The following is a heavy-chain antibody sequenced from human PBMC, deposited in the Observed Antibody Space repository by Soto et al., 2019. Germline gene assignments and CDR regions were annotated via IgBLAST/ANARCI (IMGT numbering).Heavy chain of an antibody. CDR3: ARVSGDIVVVPAAPGYYGMDV. V-gene: IGHV1-69*01. D-gene: IGHD2-2*01. J-gene: IGHJ6*02. CDR1: GGTFSSYA. Sequence: QVQLVQSGAEVKKPGSSVKVSCKASGGTFSSYAISWVRQAPGQGLEWMGGIIPIFGTANYAQKFQGRVTITADESTSTGYMELSSLRSEDTAVYYCARVSGDIVVVPAAPGYYGMDVWGQGTTVTVSS. CDR2: IIPIFGTA.